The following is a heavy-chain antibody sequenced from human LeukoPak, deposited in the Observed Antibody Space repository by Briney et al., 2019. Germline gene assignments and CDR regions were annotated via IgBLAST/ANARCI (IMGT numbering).Heavy chain of an antibody. Sequence: PGGSLRLSCAASGFTFSSYWMSWVRQAPGKGLEWVAYIKQDGSEQSYVDSVKGRFTISRDNAKNSLYLQMNSLRAEDSAIYYCARGGTSSYHMDWFDPWGQGTLVTVSS. CDR3: ARGGTSSYHMDWFDP. J-gene: IGHJ5*02. CDR1: GFTFSSYW. D-gene: IGHD6-19*01. CDR2: IKQDGSEQ. V-gene: IGHV3-7*01.